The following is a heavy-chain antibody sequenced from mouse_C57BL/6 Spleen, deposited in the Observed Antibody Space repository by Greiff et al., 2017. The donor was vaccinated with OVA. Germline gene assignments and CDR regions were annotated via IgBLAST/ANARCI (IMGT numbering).Heavy chain of an antibody. CDR3: ARQLTTVRDYFDY. J-gene: IGHJ2*01. Sequence: VQLVESGAELVRPGASVKLSCKASGYTFTDYYINWVKQRPGQGLEWIARIYPGSGNTYYNEKFKGKATLTAEKSSSTAYMQLSSLTSEDSAVYFCARQLTTVRDYFDYWGQGTTLTVSS. D-gene: IGHD1-1*01. CDR1: GYTFTDYY. CDR2: IYPGSGNT. V-gene: IGHV1-76*01.